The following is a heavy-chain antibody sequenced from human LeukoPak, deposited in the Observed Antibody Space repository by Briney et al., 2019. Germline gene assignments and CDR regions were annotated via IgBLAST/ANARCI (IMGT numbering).Heavy chain of an antibody. D-gene: IGHD3-10*01. J-gene: IGHJ5*02. CDR1: GGSISSYY. Sequence: PSETLSLTCTVSGGSISSYYWSWIRQPAGKGLEWIGRIYTSGSTNYNPSLKSRVTMSVDTSKNQFSLKLSSVTAADTAVYYCARDLYYYGSGSYYISWFDPWGQGTLVTVSS. V-gene: IGHV4-4*07. CDR3: ARDLYYYGSGSYYISWFDP. CDR2: IYTSGST.